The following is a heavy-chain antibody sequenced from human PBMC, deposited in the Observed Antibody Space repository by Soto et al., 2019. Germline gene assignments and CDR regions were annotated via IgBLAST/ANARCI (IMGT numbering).Heavy chain of an antibody. Sequence: XDTLSLTCAVYVVSFSGYYWSCIRQPPGKGLEWIGEINHSGSTNYNPSLKSRVTISVDTSKNQFSLKLSSVTAADTAVYYCARLSLLRLAKFNHGDYLHYYFDYWGQGTLVTVSS. CDR3: ARLSLLRLAKFNHGDYLHYYFDY. CDR2: INHSGST. CDR1: VVSFSGYY. V-gene: IGHV4-34*01. D-gene: IGHD4-17*01. J-gene: IGHJ4*02.